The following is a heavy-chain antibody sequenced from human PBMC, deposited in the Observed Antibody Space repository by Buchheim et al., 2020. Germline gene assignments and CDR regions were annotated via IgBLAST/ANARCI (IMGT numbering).Heavy chain of an antibody. CDR1: GGSISSGDYY. Sequence: QAQLQESGPGLVKPSQTLSLTCTVSGGSISSGDYYWSWIRQPPGKGLEWIGYIYYSGSTYYNPSLKSRVTISVDTSKNQFSLMLTSVTAADTAVYYCARDRWYYYGSGTYRGWFDPWGQGTL. CDR3: ARDRWYYYGSGTYRGWFDP. CDR2: IYYSGST. D-gene: IGHD3-10*01. V-gene: IGHV4-30-4*01. J-gene: IGHJ5*02.